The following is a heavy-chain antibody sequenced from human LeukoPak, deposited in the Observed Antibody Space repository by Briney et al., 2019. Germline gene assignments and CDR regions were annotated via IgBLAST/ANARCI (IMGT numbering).Heavy chain of an antibody. V-gene: IGHV4-31*03. Sequence: SQTLSLTCTVSSGSISSDGYYWSWIRQHPGKGLEWIGYIHNSGSTYYNPSLKSRVTISVDTSKNQFSLNLGSATAADTAVYYCAREGGRNSFDYWGQGTLVTVSS. D-gene: IGHD3-16*01. CDR2: IHNSGST. CDR3: AREGGRNSFDY. J-gene: IGHJ4*02. CDR1: SGSISSDGYY.